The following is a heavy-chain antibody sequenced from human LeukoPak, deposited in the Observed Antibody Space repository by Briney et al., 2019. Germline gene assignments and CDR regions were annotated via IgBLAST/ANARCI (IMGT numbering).Heavy chain of an antibody. CDR2: INHSGST. CDR3: ARQQSSSWTIDY. CDR1: GGSFSGYY. V-gene: IGHV4-34*01. D-gene: IGHD6-13*01. Sequence: PSETLSLTCAVYGGSFSGYYWSWIRQPPGKVLEWIGEINHSGSTYYNPSLKSRVTISVDTSKNQFSLKLSSVTAADTAVYYCARQQSSSWTIDYWGQGTLVTVSS. J-gene: IGHJ4*02.